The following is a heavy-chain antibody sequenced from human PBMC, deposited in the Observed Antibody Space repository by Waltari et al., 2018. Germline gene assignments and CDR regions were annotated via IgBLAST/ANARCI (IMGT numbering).Heavy chain of an antibody. CDR1: GFAFSDYW. CDR3: ARGVTTVEY. CDR2: MNSDGSEK. J-gene: IGHJ4*02. D-gene: IGHD2-21*02. V-gene: IGHV3-7*04. Sequence: EVQLVDSGGGLVQPGGSLRLSCAASGFAFSDYWMSWVRQAPGKGLEWVANMNSDGSEKDYVDSVKGRFAISKDNAKNSLSLQMDSLRAEDTAVYFCARGVTTVEYWGQGTLVTVSS.